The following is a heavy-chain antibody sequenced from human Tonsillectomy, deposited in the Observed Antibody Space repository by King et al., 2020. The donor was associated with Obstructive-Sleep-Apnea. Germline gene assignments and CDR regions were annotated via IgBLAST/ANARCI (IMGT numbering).Heavy chain of an antibody. D-gene: IGHD4-17*01. CDR1: GGSISSYY. CDR2: IHSSGNT. Sequence: QLQESGPGLVKPSETLSLTCTVSGGSISSYYWSWIRQPPGKGLESISYIHSSGNTDYNPSLKSRVTMSVDTSKNQFSLKLTSVTAADTAVYYCASRSNYGDYTFWGPGILVTVSS. CDR3: ASRSNYGDYTF. V-gene: IGHV4-59*01. J-gene: IGHJ4*02.